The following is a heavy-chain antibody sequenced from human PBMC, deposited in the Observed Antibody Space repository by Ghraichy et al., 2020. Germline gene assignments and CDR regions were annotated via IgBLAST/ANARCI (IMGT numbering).Heavy chain of an antibody. CDR1: GGSISSSSYY. CDR2: IYYSGST. J-gene: IGHJ4*02. D-gene: IGHD7-27*01. Sequence: SQTLSLTCTVSGGSISSSSYYWGWIRQPPGKGLEWIGSIYYSGSTYYNPSLRSRVTISMDTSKNQFSLKLNSVAAADTAVYYCVTQPTGVLFYFDYWGQGTPVTVSS. CDR3: VTQPTGVLFYFDY. V-gene: IGHV4-39*01.